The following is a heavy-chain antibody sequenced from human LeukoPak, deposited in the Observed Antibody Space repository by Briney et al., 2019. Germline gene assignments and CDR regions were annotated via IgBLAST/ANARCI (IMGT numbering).Heavy chain of an antibody. CDR2: IGHSGTS. CDR3: AGFHWNYEPY. V-gene: IGHV4-34*01. Sequence: SETQSLTCTVYGRSFSGYYWTWIRQPPGKGLEWIGEIGHSGTSTYNPSLKSRVTVSVDTSKNQFSLKLRFVTAADTAVYYCAGFHWNYEPYWGQGTLVTVSS. CDR1: GRSFSGYY. J-gene: IGHJ4*02. D-gene: IGHD1-7*01.